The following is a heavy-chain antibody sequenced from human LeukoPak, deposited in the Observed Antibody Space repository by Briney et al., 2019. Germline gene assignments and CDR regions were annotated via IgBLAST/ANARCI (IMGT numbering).Heavy chain of an antibody. J-gene: IGHJ4*02. CDR2: IYPGDSDT. CDR3: ARLIAVAGRVDY. Sequence: GESLKISCKGSGFSFTSNWIAWVRQMPGKGLEWMGIIYPGDSDTRYSPSFQGQVTISADKSISTAYLQWSSLKASDTAMYYCARLIAVAGRVDYWGQGTLVTVSS. CDR1: GFSFTSNW. D-gene: IGHD6-19*01. V-gene: IGHV5-51*01.